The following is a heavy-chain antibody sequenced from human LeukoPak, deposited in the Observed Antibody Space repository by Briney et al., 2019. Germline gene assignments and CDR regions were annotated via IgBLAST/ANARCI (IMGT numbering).Heavy chain of an antibody. D-gene: IGHD3-9*01. J-gene: IGHJ4*02. CDR1: GFTFINYW. CDR3: ARGYFGPEF. Sequence: GGSLRLSCEASGFTFINYWMHWVRQAPGKGLVWVSRINSDGSDTTYADAVKGRFTFSRDNAKNTLYLQMNSLRAEDTAVYYCARGYFGPEFWGQGTLVTVSS. CDR2: INSDGSDT. V-gene: IGHV3-74*01.